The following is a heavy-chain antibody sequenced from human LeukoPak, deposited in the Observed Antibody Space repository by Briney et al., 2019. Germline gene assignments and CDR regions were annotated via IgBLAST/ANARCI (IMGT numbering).Heavy chain of an antibody. CDR2: IKSITDGGTT. D-gene: IGHD2-8*01. V-gene: IGHV3-15*01. CDR3: TTDRMGLHY. J-gene: IGHJ4*02. Sequence: GGSLRLSCAASGFTFSNAWMSWVRQAPGKGLEWVGRIKSITDGGTTDYAAPVKGRFTISRDDSKNTLYLQMNSLKTEDTAVYCCTTDRMGLHYWGQGTLVTVSS. CDR1: GFTFSNAW.